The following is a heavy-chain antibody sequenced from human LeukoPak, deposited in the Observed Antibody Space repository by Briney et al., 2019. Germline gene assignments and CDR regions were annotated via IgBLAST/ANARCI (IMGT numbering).Heavy chain of an antibody. CDR2: INHSGST. CDR3: ARHLRSGSYSAGYYFDY. CDR1: GGSFSGYY. V-gene: IGHV4-34*01. D-gene: IGHD1-26*01. J-gene: IGHJ4*02. Sequence: SETLSLTCAVYGGSFSGYYWSWIRQPPGKGLGWIGEINHSGSTNYNPSLKSRVTISVDTSKNQFSLKLSSVTAADTAVYYCARHLRSGSYSAGYYFDYWGQGTLVTVSS.